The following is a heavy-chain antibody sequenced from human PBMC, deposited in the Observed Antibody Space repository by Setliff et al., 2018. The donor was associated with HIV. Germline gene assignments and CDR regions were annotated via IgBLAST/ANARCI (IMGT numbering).Heavy chain of an antibody. Sequence: ASVKVSCKASRRTFNSHTINWVRQAPGQGLDWMGRIIPILGVANYAHRFQGKVTITADKSTSTAYMELTSLRFDDTAMYYCVRGVQSPPHYSYYYMDVWGEGTMATVSS. J-gene: IGHJ6*03. CDR3: VRGVQSPPHYSYYYMDV. D-gene: IGHD3-3*01. CDR2: IIPILGVA. CDR1: RRTFNSHT. V-gene: IGHV1-69*02.